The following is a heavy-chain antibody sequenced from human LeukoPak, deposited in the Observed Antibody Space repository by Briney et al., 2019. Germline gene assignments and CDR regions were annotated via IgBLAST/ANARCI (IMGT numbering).Heavy chain of an antibody. V-gene: IGHV4-34*01. D-gene: IGHD3-10*01. CDR3: APRGYGSATTNWFDP. Sequence: SETLSLTCAVYGGSFSGYYWSWIRQPPGKGLEWIGEINHSGSTNYNPSLKSRVTISVDTSKNQFSLKLSSVTAADTAVYYCAPRGYGSATTNWFDPWGQGTLVTVSS. J-gene: IGHJ5*02. CDR1: GGSFSGYY. CDR2: INHSGST.